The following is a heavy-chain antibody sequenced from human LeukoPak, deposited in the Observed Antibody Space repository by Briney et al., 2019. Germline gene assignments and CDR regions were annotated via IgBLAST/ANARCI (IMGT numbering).Heavy chain of an antibody. V-gene: IGHV3-23*01. CDR2: ISGSGGST. Sequence: GGSLRLSCEASGFTFNSYAMRWVRQAPGKGLEWVSSISGSGGSTYYADSVKGRFTISRDNAKNSLYLQMNSLRAEDTAVYYCARDGSESSYYMDVWGKGTTVTVSS. J-gene: IGHJ6*03. CDR3: ARDGSESSYYMDV. CDR1: GFTFNSYA. D-gene: IGHD3-10*01.